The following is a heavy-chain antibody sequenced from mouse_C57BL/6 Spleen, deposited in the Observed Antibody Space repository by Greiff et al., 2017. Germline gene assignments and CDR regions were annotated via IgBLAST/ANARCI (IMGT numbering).Heavy chain of an antibody. D-gene: IGHD2-4*01. CDR3: ARSRDYDYDGP. Sequence: QVQLQQSGAELARPGASVKMSCTASGYTFTSYTMHWVKQRPGQGLEWIGYINPSSGYTKYNQKFKDKATLTADKSSSTAYMQLSSLTSEDSAVYYCARSRDYDYDGPWGQGTLVTVSA. CDR2: INPSSGYT. CDR1: GYTFTSYT. V-gene: IGHV1-4*01. J-gene: IGHJ3*01.